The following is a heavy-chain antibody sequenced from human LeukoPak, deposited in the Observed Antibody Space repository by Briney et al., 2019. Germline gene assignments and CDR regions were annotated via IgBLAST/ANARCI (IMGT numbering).Heavy chain of an antibody. Sequence: PSETLSLTCTVSGGSISSYCWSWIRQPPGKGLEWIGYIYYGGSTNYNPSLKSRVTISVDTSKNQFSLKLSSVTAADTAVYYCARVDYGSGSYYPTEYFQHWGQGTLVTVSS. V-gene: IGHV4-59*08. CDR3: ARVDYGSGSYYPTEYFQH. CDR1: GGSISSYC. J-gene: IGHJ1*01. CDR2: IYYGGST. D-gene: IGHD3-10*01.